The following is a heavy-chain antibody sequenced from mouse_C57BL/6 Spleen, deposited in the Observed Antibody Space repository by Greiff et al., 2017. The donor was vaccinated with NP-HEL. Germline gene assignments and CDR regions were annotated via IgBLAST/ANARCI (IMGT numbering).Heavy chain of an antibody. CDR3: ARGGAQALWFAY. D-gene: IGHD3-2*02. Sequence: QVQLQQPGTELVKPGASVKLSCKASGYTFTSYWMHWVKQRPGQGLEWIGNINPSNGGTNYNEKFKSKATLTVDKSSSTAYIQLSSLTSEDSAVYYCARGGAQALWFAYWGQGTLVTVSA. CDR2: INPSNGGT. CDR1: GYTFTSYW. J-gene: IGHJ3*01. V-gene: IGHV1-53*01.